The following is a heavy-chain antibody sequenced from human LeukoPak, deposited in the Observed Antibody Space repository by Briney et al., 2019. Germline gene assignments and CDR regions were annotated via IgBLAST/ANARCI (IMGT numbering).Heavy chain of an antibody. D-gene: IGHD6-19*01. CDR2: ISYDGSNK. CDR1: GFTFSSYA. V-gene: IGHV3-30-3*01. J-gene: IGHJ4*02. Sequence: GGSLRLSCAASGFTFSSYAMHWIRQAPGKGLEWVAVISYDGSNKYYADSVKGRFTISRDNSKNTLYLQTNSLRAEDTAVYYCARGGVASAWLADQFDYWGQGTLATVSS. CDR3: ARGGVASAWLADQFDY.